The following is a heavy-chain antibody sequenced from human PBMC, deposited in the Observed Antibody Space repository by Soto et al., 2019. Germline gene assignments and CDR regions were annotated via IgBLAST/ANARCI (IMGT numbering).Heavy chain of an antibody. V-gene: IGHV5-51*01. CDR2: IYPGDSDT. J-gene: IGHJ4*02. CDR1: GYSFTNHW. Sequence: GESLKISCKGSGYSFTNHWIGWVRHLPGRGLEWMGIIYPGDSDTKYNPSFEGQVSLSVDKSLNTAYLQWSSLKASDTAIYYCARHFSSNWFYFDYWGQGTQVTVSS. CDR3: ARHFSSNWFYFDY. D-gene: IGHD6-13*01.